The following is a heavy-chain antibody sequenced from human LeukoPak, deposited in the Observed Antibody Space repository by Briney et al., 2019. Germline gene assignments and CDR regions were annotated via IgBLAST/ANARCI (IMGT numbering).Heavy chain of an antibody. V-gene: IGHV4-34*01. CDR1: GGSFSGYY. CDR3: ARRSGSYFDY. CDR2: INHSGST. J-gene: IGHJ4*02. Sequence: SETQSLTCAVYGGSFSGYYWSWIRQPPGKGLEWIGEINHSGSTNYNPSLKSRVTISVDTSKNQFSLKLSSVAAADTAVYYCARRSGSYFDYWGQGTLVTVSS. D-gene: IGHD1-26*01.